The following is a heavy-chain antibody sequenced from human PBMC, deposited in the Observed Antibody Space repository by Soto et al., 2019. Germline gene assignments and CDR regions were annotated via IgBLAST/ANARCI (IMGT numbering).Heavy chain of an antibody. CDR1: GFTFSDHY. CDR3: ARASGSYYYFDY. Sequence: GGSLRLSCAASGFTFSDHYMDWVRQAPGKGLEWVGRTRNKANSYTTEYAASVKGRFTISRDDSKNSLYLQMNRLKTEDTAVYYCARASGSYYYFDYWGQGTLVTVSS. D-gene: IGHD1-26*01. V-gene: IGHV3-72*01. CDR2: TRNKANSYTT. J-gene: IGHJ4*02.